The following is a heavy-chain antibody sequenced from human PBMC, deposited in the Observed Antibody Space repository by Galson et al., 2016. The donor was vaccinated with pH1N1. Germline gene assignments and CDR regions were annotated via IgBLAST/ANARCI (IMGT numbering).Heavy chain of an antibody. CDR3: ARESERCSVGSCYFYS. D-gene: IGHD2-15*01. V-gene: IGHV7-4-1*02. CDR1: GYTFASYA. CDR2: IHTTTGDP. J-gene: IGHJ4*02. Sequence: SVKVSCKASGYTFASYAINWVRQVPGQGLEWMGWIHTTTGDPSYGQGFTGRFVFSLDTSVTTAYLQISRLKHEDAAVYYCARESERCSVGSCYFYSWGQGTLVTVSS.